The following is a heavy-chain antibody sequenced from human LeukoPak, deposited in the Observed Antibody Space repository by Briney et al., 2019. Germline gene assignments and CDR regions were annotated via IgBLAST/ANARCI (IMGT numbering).Heavy chain of an antibody. D-gene: IGHD5-18*01. CDR1: GYTFTSYG. J-gene: IGHJ4*02. Sequence: ASVKVSCKASGYTFTSYGISWVRQAPGQGLEWMGWISAYNGNTNYAQKLQGRVAMTTDTSTTTAYMELRSLRSDDTAVYYCARGSSYGFSMGYWGQGTLVTVSS. CDR2: ISAYNGNT. CDR3: ARGSSYGFSMGY. V-gene: IGHV1-18*01.